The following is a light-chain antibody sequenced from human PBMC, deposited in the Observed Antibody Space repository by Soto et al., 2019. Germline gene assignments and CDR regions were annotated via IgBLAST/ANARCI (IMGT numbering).Light chain of an antibody. CDR2: GAS. V-gene: IGKV3-15*01. Sequence: EIVMTQSPATLSVSPGERATLSCRASQSVSSNLAWYQQKPGQAPRLLIYGASTRATGIPARFSGSGSGTELTLTISSLQSEDFAVYYCQQGGWTFGQGTKVDIK. CDR1: QSVSSN. J-gene: IGKJ1*01. CDR3: QQGGWT.